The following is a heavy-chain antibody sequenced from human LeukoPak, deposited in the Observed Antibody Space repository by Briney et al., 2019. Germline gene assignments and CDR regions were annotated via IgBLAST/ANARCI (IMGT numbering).Heavy chain of an antibody. D-gene: IGHD3-3*01. CDR3: AKDHYWSIDY. J-gene: IGHJ4*02. CDR1: GFNFSSNW. V-gene: IGHV3-74*01. Sequence: GGSLRLSCAASGFNFSSNWMHWVRHAPGQGLVWVSRIKGDGISTNYADSVKGRFTISRDIAKNTLYLQMNSLRAEDTGVYYCAKDHYWSIDYWGRGTLVTVSS. CDR2: IKGDGIST.